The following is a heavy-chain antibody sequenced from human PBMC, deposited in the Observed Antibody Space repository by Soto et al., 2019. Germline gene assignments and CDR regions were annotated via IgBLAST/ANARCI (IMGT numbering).Heavy chain of an antibody. Sequence: QLQLQESGPGLVKPSETLSLTCTVSGGAISSSNFYWGWIRPPPGKGLEWIGSNYYSGSTYYNSSLKSRVTISVGTSKKQFSLKLSSVIAADTAVYYCGRQGLRSADWGQGTLVTVSS. CDR1: GGAISSSNFY. CDR3: GRQGLRSAD. CDR2: NYYSGST. V-gene: IGHV4-39*01. J-gene: IGHJ4*02. D-gene: IGHD4-17*01.